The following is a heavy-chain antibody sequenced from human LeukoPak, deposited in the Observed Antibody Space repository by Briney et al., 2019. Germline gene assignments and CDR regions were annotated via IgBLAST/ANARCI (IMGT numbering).Heavy chain of an antibody. V-gene: IGHV3-21*01. J-gene: IGHJ3*02. Sequence: GGSLRLSCAASGFTFSSYSMNWVRQAPGKGLEWVSSISSSSSYIYYADSVKGRFTISRDNAKNSLYLQMNSLRAEDTAVYYCARDFSNQPPAPYAFDIWGQGTMVTVSS. D-gene: IGHD3-3*02. CDR2: ISSSSSYI. CDR3: ARDFSNQPPAPYAFDI. CDR1: GFTFSSYS.